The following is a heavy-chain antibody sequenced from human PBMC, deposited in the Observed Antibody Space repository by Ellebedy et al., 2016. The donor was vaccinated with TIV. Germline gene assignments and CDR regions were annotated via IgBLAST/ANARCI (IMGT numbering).Heavy chain of an antibody. Sequence: AASVQVSCKASGYTFTSYYMYWVRQVPGQGLEWMGIINPSGGSTSYAQKLQVRVTMTRDTSTSTVYMELSSLRSEDTAVYYCARDRVGGSSIFDYWGQGTLVTVSS. V-gene: IGHV1-46*04. CDR1: GYTFTSYY. CDR2: INPSGGST. CDR3: ARDRVGGSSIFDY. J-gene: IGHJ4*02. D-gene: IGHD1-26*01.